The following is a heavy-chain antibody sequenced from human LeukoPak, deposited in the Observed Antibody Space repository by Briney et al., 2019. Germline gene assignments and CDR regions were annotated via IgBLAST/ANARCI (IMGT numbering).Heavy chain of an antibody. V-gene: IGHV3-15*01. CDR3: TTDAGYTSRWYNY. CDR1: GFTFSSAW. D-gene: IGHD6-13*01. J-gene: IGHJ4*02. CDR2: VKSKTDGGTT. Sequence: PGGSLRLSCAASGFTFSSAWMSWVRQAPGKGLEWVGRVKSKTDGGTTDYAAPVKGRFIISRDDSKNTLYLQMNSLKTEDTAVYYCTTDAGYTSRWYNYWGQGTLVTVSS.